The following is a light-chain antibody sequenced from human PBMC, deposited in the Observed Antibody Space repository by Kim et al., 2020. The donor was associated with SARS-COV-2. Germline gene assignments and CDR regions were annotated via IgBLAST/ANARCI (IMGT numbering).Light chain of an antibody. CDR1: NIGSKS. CDR2: YDS. V-gene: IGLV3-21*04. Sequence: SYELTQPPSVSVAPGKMARITCGGNNIGSKSVHWYQQKPGQAPVLVIYYDSDRPSGIPERFSGSNSGNTATLTISRVEAGDEADYYCQVWDSSSGHYGFRSRAKVTDL. J-gene: IGLJ1*01. CDR3: QVWDSSSGHYG.